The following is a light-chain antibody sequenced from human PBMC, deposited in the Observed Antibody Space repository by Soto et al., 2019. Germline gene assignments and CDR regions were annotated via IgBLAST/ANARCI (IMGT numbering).Light chain of an antibody. CDR3: MQGTHWPWT. J-gene: IGKJ1*01. V-gene: IGKV2-30*01. Sequence: DVVMTQSPLSLPVALGQPAAISCRSSQSLVFSDGNSYLNWFQQRPGQSPRRLIYKASNRDPGVPDRFSGSGSGTDLTLKITRVEAEDVGVYYCMQGTHWPWTFGQGTKVDIK. CDR1: QSLVFSDGNSY. CDR2: KAS.